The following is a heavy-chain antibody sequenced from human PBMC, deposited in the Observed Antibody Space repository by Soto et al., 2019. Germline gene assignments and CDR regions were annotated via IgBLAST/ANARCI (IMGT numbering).Heavy chain of an antibody. CDR3: ARSLYSSSWFHSGNSYYYYGMDV. CDR1: GGTFGIYA. D-gene: IGHD6-13*01. V-gene: IGHV1-69*12. J-gene: IGHJ6*02. Sequence: QVQLVQSGAEVTKPGSSVKVSCKASGGTFGIYAITWVRQAPGQGLEWMGGIIPFSDIVKYTQKVQGRATITADESTSTAYMDLSSLRSEDTAVYYCARSLYSSSWFHSGNSYYYYGMDVWGQGTTVTVSS. CDR2: IIPFSDIV.